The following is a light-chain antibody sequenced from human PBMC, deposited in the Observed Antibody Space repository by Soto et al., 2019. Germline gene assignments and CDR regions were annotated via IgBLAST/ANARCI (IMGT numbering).Light chain of an antibody. CDR2: GAS. CDR1: QDVRRN. Sequence: ERVMTQSPATLSVSPGERATLSCRASQDVRRNLAWYQQKPGQAPRLLIYGASTRATGIPARFSGSGSGTDFTLTISRLEPEDFAVYYCQQYGTSEIIFGQGTRLEI. CDR3: QQYGTSEII. V-gene: IGKV3-15*01. J-gene: IGKJ5*01.